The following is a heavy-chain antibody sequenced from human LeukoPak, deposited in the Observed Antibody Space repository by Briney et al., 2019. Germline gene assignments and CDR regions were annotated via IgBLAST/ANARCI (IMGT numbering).Heavy chain of an antibody. CDR1: GGSISSSNW. V-gene: IGHV4-4*02. Sequence: SETLSLTCAVSGGSISSSNWWSWVRQPPGKGLEWIGEIYHSGSTNYNPSLKNRVTISVDKFKNQFPLKLSSVTAADTAVYYCARTGPWVSGKWTDAFDIWGQGTMVTVSS. J-gene: IGHJ3*02. CDR3: ARTGPWVSGKWTDAFDI. CDR2: IYHSGST. D-gene: IGHD6-19*01.